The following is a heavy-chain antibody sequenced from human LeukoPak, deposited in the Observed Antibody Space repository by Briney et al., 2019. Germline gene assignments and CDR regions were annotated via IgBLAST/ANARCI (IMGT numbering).Heavy chain of an antibody. Sequence: PGGSLRLSCAAPGFTFSSYAMHWVRQAPGKGLEWVAVISYDGSNKYYADSVKGRFTISRDNSKNTLYLQMNSLRAEDTAVYYCARNRGYSYGYGDYWGQGTLVTVSS. CDR1: GFTFSSYA. J-gene: IGHJ4*02. CDR3: ARNRGYSYGYGDY. CDR2: ISYDGSNK. V-gene: IGHV3-30*04. D-gene: IGHD5-18*01.